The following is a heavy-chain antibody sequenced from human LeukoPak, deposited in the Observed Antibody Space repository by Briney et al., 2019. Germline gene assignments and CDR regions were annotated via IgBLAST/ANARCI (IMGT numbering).Heavy chain of an antibody. D-gene: IGHD5-18*01. CDR1: GFTFSDFW. CDR2: IRYDGSNK. J-gene: IGHJ6*03. Sequence: GGSLRLSCAASGFTFSDFWMSWVRQAPGKGLEWVAFIRYDGSNKYYADSVKGRFTISRDNSKNTLYLQMNSLRAEDTAVYYCAKDGGGELWLRYYYYMDVWGKGTTVTISS. CDR3: AKDGGGELWLRYYYYMDV. V-gene: IGHV3-30*02.